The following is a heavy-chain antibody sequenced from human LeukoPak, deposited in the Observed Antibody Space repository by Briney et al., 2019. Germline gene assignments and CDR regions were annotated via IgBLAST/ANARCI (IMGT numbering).Heavy chain of an antibody. CDR1: GGSISSSNW. Sequence: SETLSLTCAVSGGSISSSNWWSWIRPPPGKGLEWIGEIYHSGSTNYNPSLKSRVTISVDTSKNQFSLKLSSVTAADTAVYYCARGGGSGSFFYYYYYMDVWGKGTTVTISS. D-gene: IGHD3-10*01. CDR3: ARGGGSGSFFYYYYYMDV. V-gene: IGHV4-4*02. CDR2: IYHSGST. J-gene: IGHJ6*03.